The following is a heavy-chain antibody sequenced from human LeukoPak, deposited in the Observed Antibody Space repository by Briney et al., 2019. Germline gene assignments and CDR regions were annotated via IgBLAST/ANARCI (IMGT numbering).Heavy chain of an antibody. Sequence: GGFLRLSCAASGFTFSSYAMSWVRQAPGKGLEWVSAISGSGGSTYYADSVKGRFTISRDNSKNTLYLQMNSLRAEDTAVYYCARVYYGSGSLHYYYYYMDVWGKGTTVTISS. CDR1: GFTFSSYA. CDR3: ARVYYGSGSLHYYYYYMDV. J-gene: IGHJ6*03. V-gene: IGHV3-23*01. D-gene: IGHD3-10*01. CDR2: ISGSGGST.